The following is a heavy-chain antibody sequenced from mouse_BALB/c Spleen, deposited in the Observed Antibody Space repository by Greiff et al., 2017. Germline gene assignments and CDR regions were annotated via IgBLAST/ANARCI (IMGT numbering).Heavy chain of an antibody. V-gene: IGHV2-2*02. CDR1: GFSLTSYG. CDR3: AIYYRYDGAWFAY. CDR2: IWSGGST. D-gene: IGHD2-14*01. Sequence: QVQLKQSGPGLVQPSQSLSITCTVSGFSLTSYGVHWVRQSPGKGLEWLGVIWSGGSTDYNAAFISRLSISKDNSKSQVFFKMNSLQANDTAIYYCAIYYRYDGAWFAYWGQGTLVTVSA. J-gene: IGHJ3*01.